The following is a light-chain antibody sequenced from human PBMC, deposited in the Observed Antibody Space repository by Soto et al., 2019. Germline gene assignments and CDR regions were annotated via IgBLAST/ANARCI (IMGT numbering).Light chain of an antibody. J-gene: IGLJ3*02. CDR2: NVA. Sequence: QSALTQPRSVSGSPGQSVTISCTGASNDFLIYDHVSWYQQHPGTAPKLIIYNVAERPSGVPDRFSGSKSGTTASLTISGLQAEDEADYYCCSHPGRWPLWVFGGGTQLTVL. V-gene: IGLV2-11*01. CDR3: CSHPGRWPLWV. CDR1: SNDFLIYDH.